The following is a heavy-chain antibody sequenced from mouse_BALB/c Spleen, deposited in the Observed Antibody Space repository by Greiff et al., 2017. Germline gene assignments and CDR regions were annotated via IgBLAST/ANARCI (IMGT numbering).Heavy chain of an antibody. J-gene: IGHJ2*01. D-gene: IGHD3-1*01. Sequence: QVQLQQSGAELVRPGTSVKVSCKASGYAFTNYLIEWVKQRPGQGLEWIGVINPGSGGTNYNEKFKGKATFTADTSSNTAYMQLSSLTSEDSAVYYCARGLFDYWGQGTTLTVSS. CDR3: ARGLFDY. V-gene: IGHV1-54*02. CDR1: GYAFTNYL. CDR2: INPGSGGT.